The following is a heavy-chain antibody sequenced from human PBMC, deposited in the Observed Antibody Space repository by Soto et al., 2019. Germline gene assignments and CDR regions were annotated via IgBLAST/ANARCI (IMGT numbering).Heavy chain of an antibody. CDR2: ISWNSGSI. CDR1: GFTFDDYA. Sequence: EVQLVESGGGLVQPGRSLRLSCAASGFTFDDYAMHWVRQAPGKGLEWVSGISWNSGSIGYADSVKGRFTISRDNAKNSLYLQMNSLGAEDTALYYCAKGRDGYNDAFDIWGQGTMVTVSS. V-gene: IGHV3-9*01. CDR3: AKGRDGYNDAFDI. J-gene: IGHJ3*02. D-gene: IGHD5-12*01.